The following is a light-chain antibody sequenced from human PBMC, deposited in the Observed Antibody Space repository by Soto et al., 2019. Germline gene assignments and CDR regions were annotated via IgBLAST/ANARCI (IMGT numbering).Light chain of an antibody. V-gene: IGKV3-20*01. CDR1: QSINSRS. Sequence: DIVLTQSPGTLSLSPWERATLSCGASQSINSRSLAWYQQKPGRAPRPLIYGASSRDTGIPDRFSGSGSGTDFTLTISRLEPEDFAVYYCQQYGGSMTFGQGTKVDIK. J-gene: IGKJ1*01. CDR2: GAS. CDR3: QQYGGSMT.